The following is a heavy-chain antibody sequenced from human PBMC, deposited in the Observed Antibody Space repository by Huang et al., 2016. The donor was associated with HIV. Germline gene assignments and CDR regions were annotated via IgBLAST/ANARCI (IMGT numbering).Heavy chain of an antibody. D-gene: IGHD1-26*01. Sequence: EVRLLESGGRLVQSGESLRLSCAASGFTFNTSAMSWVRQAPGKGMELVAGISASGDTKNYPDAVKGRFTISRDNSRSIRYLQRSSLGVEATAMYYCAKPYSGSSNQVFDYWGQGTMVTVSS. V-gene: IGHV3-23*01. CDR2: ISASGDTK. CDR3: AKPYSGSSNQVFDY. J-gene: IGHJ4*02. CDR1: GFTFNTSA.